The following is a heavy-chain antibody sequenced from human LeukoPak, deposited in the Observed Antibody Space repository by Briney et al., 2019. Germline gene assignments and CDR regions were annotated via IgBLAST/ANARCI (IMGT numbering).Heavy chain of an antibody. Sequence: KPSETLSLTCTVSGGSVSSGSYYWIWIRQLPGKGLEWIGYIYYSGSTNYNPSLKSRVTISVDTSKKQFSLKLSSVTAADTAVYYCARAPGYYESSGFDWYFDLWGRGTLVTVSS. V-gene: IGHV4-61*01. CDR2: IYYSGST. CDR1: GGSVSSGSYY. J-gene: IGHJ2*01. D-gene: IGHD3-22*01. CDR3: ARAPGYYESSGFDWYFDL.